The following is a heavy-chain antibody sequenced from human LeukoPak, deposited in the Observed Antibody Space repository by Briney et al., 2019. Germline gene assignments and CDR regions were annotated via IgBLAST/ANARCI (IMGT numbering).Heavy chain of an antibody. CDR2: MNPNSGNT. CDR3: ARLGYCSSTRCQVGAFDI. CDR1: GYIFTSYD. Sequence: ASVKVSCKASGYIFTSYDINWVRQATGQGLEWMGWMNPNSGNTGYAQKFQGRVTMTRNTSISTASMELSSLRSEGTAVYYCARLGYCSSTRCQVGAFDIWGQGTMVSVSS. D-gene: IGHD2-2*01. J-gene: IGHJ3*02. V-gene: IGHV1-8*01.